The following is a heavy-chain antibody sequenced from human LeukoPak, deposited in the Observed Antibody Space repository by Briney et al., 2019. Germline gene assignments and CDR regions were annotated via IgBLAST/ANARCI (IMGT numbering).Heavy chain of an antibody. J-gene: IGHJ4*02. CDR2: ISSSGTTT. D-gene: IGHD6-13*01. Sequence: GGSLRLSCAASGFTFSSYAMSWVRQAPGKGLGWVSVISSSGTTTHYAGSVKGRLTISRDNSKNTLYLQMNSLTAEDTAIYYCAKPLRYTGTWQFDYWGQGTLVTVSS. CDR3: AKPLRYTGTWQFDY. CDR1: GFTFSSYA. V-gene: IGHV3-23*01.